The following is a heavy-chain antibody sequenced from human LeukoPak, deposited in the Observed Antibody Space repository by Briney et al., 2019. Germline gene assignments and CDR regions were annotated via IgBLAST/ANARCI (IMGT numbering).Heavy chain of an antibody. CDR1: GGSFSGYY. CDR2: INHSGST. J-gene: IGHJ4*02. CDR3: ARVVAVAGMGGFDY. D-gene: IGHD6-19*01. V-gene: IGHV4-34*01. Sequence: SETLSLTCAVYGGSFSGYYWSWIRQPPGKGLEWIGEINHSGSTNYNPSLKSRVTISVDTSKNQFSLKLSSVTAADTAVYYCARVVAVAGMGGFDYWGQGTLVTVSS.